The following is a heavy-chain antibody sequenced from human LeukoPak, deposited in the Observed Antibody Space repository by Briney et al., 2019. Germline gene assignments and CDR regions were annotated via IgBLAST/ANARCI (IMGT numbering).Heavy chain of an antibody. J-gene: IGHJ4*02. Sequence: SETLSLTCTVSGGSISSSSYYWGWIRQPPGKGLEWIGSIYYSGSTYYNPSLKSRVTISVDTSKNQFSLKLSSVTAADTAVYYCARLSTVVNWSDYWGQGTLVTASS. D-gene: IGHD4-23*01. CDR2: IYYSGST. V-gene: IGHV4-39*01. CDR1: GGSISSSSYY. CDR3: ARLSTVVNWSDY.